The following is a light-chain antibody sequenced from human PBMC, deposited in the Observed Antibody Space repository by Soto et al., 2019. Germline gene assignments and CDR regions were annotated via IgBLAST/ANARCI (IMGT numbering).Light chain of an antibody. V-gene: IGLV2-11*01. CDR2: DVT. Sequence: QSALTQPRSVSGSPGQSVTISCTGTSNDVGGYKYVSWYQQHPGKAPKLMIYDVTKRPSGVSDRFSGSKSANTASLTISGLQAEDEADYYCSSYTSSSTLVFGGGTKLTVL. CDR1: SNDVGGYKY. J-gene: IGLJ3*02. CDR3: SSYTSSSTLV.